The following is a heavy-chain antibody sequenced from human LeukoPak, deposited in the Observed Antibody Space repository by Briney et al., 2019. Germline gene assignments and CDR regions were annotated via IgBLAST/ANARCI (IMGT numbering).Heavy chain of an antibody. D-gene: IGHD3-10*01. CDR2: IIPIFGTA. CDR3: ARNRGDHYGSYDY. J-gene: IGHJ4*02. V-gene: IGHV1-69*05. Sequence: SVKVSCKASGGAFSSYAISWVRQAPGQGLEWMGGIIPIFGTANYAQKFQGRVTITTDESTSTAYMELSSLRSEDTAVYYCARNRGDHYGSYDYWGQGTLVTVSS. CDR1: GGAFSSYA.